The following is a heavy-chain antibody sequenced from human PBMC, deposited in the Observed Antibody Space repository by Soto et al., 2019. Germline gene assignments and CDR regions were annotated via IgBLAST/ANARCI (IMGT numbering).Heavy chain of an antibody. V-gene: IGHV3-21*01. CDR3: ASPPLYYYGSGTPGY. CDR1: GFTFSSYS. J-gene: IGHJ4*02. Sequence: GGSLRLSCAASGFTFSSYSMNWVRQAPGKGLEWVSSISSSSSYIYYADSVKGRFTISRDNAKNSLYLQMNSLRAEDTAVYYCASPPLYYYGSGTPGYWGQGTLVTVSS. D-gene: IGHD3-10*01. CDR2: ISSSSSYI.